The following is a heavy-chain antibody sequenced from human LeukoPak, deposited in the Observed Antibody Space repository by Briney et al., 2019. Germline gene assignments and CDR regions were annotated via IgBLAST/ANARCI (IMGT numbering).Heavy chain of an antibody. CDR2: IYYSGST. CDR1: GGSISSYY. Sequence: PSETLSLTCTVSGGSISSYYWSWIRQPPGKGLEWIGYIYYSGSTNYNPSLKSRVTISVDTSKNQFSLKLSSVTAADTAVYYCASLNTGTPIHYWGQGTLVTVSS. J-gene: IGHJ4*02. D-gene: IGHD1-1*01. CDR3: ASLNTGTPIHY. V-gene: IGHV4-59*12.